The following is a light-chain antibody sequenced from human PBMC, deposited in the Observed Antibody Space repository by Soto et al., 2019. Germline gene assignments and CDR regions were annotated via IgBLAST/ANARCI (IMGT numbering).Light chain of an antibody. CDR3: HSHDNTNQV. CDR2: DDD. CDR1: SGRIASSY. J-gene: IGLJ1*01. Sequence: NFILTQSHSVSESPGKTVTISCTRSSGRIASSYVQWYQQRPGSAPTTVIYDDDERPSGVPDRFSGSVDSSSNSASLTISGLTTEDEADYYCHSHDNTNQVFGTGTKLTVL. V-gene: IGLV6-57*03.